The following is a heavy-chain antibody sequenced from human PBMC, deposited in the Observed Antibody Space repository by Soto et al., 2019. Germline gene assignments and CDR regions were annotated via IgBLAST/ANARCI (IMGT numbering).Heavy chain of an antibody. CDR3: TTGSVEGV. J-gene: IGHJ6*02. D-gene: IGHD2-15*01. Sequence: EVQLVESGGGLVKPGGSLRLSCAASDFTISNAWMNWVRQAPGKGLEWVGRIKTKAEGGTTDYAAPLKGRFTISRDYSKNKLFLQMNSLKTEDTAVYYCTTGSVEGVWGQGATVTVSS. CDR2: IKTKAEGGTT. CDR1: DFTISNAW. V-gene: IGHV3-15*07.